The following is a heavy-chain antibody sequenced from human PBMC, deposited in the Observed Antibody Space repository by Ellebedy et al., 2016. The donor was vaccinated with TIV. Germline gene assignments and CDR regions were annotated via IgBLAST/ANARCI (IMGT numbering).Heavy chain of an antibody. CDR3: VKDRGWLQTDDAFDI. D-gene: IGHD5-18*01. CDR2: IGGNGDT. J-gene: IGHJ3*02. V-gene: IGHV3-64D*09. Sequence: PGGSLRLSCSASGFTFSSYAMHWVRQAPGEGLEFVSAIGGNGDTYYEDSVKGRFTISRDDSKNALYLQMSSLRSEDTAVYYCVKDRGWLQTDDAFDIWGQGTKVTVSS. CDR1: GFTFSSYA.